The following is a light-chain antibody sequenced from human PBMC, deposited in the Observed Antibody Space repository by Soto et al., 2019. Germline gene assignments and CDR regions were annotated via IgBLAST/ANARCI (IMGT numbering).Light chain of an antibody. J-gene: IGKJ1*01. Sequence: DIQMTQAPSTLSGSVGDRVTITCLASQTISSWLAWYQQKPGKAPKLLIYKSSTLKSGVTSRFSGSGSGTEFTLTIRSLHPYDFATYYCQHYNGYSEAFGQGTKV. CDR2: KSS. CDR1: QTISSW. CDR3: QHYNGYSEA. V-gene: IGKV1-5*03.